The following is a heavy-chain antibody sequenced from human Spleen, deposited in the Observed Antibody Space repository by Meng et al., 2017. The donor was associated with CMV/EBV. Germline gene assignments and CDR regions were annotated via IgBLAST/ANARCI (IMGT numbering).Heavy chain of an antibody. CDR1: GFSLSTGGVG. J-gene: IGHJ4*02. CDR2: IYWDDDM. CDR3: AHSESLNFDF. V-gene: IGHV2-5*02. Sequence: SPFSGFSLSTGGVGVGWIRQPPGKALECLALIYWDDDMRYSPSLKSRLTITKDTSKNQVVLTMTNMDPVDTATYYCAHSESLNFDFWGQGTLVTVSS.